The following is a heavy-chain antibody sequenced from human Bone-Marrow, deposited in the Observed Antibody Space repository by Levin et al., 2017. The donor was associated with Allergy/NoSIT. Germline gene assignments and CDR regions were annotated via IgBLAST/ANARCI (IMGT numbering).Heavy chain of an antibody. CDR3: ARPQLDYHGSGSDYGVDV. Sequence: GESLKISCAASGFIFSSYDMHWVRQAPGKGLEWVAVISYDGSSKYYANSVRGRFTISRDNSRNTLYLQMSSLRPEDTAVYYCARPQLDYHGSGSDYGVDVWGQGTTVTVSS. V-gene: IGHV3-30-3*01. CDR2: ISYDGSSK. D-gene: IGHD3-10*01. CDR1: GFIFSSYD. J-gene: IGHJ6*02.